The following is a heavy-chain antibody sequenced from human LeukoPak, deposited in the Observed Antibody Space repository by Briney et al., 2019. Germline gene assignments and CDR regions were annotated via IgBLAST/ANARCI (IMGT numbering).Heavy chain of an antibody. Sequence: GESLKISCKGSGHSFTSYWIGWVRQMPGKGLEWMGIIYPGDSDTRYSPSFQGQVTISADKSISTAYLQWSSLKASDTAMYYCARHYCSSTSCYPRYYYGMDVWGQGTTVTVSS. D-gene: IGHD2-2*01. V-gene: IGHV5-51*01. CDR3: ARHYCSSTSCYPRYYYGMDV. J-gene: IGHJ6*02. CDR1: GHSFTSYW. CDR2: IYPGDSDT.